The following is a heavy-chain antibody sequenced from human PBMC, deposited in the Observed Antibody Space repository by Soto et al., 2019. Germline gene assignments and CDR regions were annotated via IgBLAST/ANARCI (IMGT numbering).Heavy chain of an antibody. CDR1: SGSISKSRYY. CDR2: MSYSGST. Sequence: XETLSLTSTVSSGSISKSRYYWVWVRQPPGKGLEWVGSMSYSGSTYYNPSLKSRVAISVDTSKNQLSLQVSSVTAADTAVYYCSRRAPEGFDTWGQGTLVTVSS. V-gene: IGHV4-39*01. CDR3: SRRAPEGFDT. J-gene: IGHJ5*02.